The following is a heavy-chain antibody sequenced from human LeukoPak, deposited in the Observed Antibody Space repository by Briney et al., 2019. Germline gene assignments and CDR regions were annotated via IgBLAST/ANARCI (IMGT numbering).Heavy chain of an antibody. D-gene: IGHD2-8*01. V-gene: IGHV1-3*01. Sequence: ASVKVSCKASGYTFTSYAMHWVRQAPGQRLEWMGWINAGNGNTKYSQKFQGRVTMTRDTSTSTVYMELSSLRSEDTAVYYCARDYVDDIPMIKDYWGQGTLVTVSS. CDR3: ARDYVDDIPMIKDY. CDR1: GYTFTSYA. J-gene: IGHJ4*02. CDR2: INAGNGNT.